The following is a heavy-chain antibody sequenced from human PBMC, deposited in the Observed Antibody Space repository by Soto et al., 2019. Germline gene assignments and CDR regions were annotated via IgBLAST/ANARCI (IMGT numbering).Heavy chain of an antibody. J-gene: IGHJ5*02. CDR2: INPHGGST. V-gene: IGHV1-46*01. Sequence: QLVQSGGEVKQPGASVKVSCKAPRDTFTSYYINWVRQAPGQGLEWMGVINPHGGSTAYAQKFKGRVTLTRDTYASTVFMEVSSLTSEDTAMYYCARSSGGNFGIIIEGTNWCAPWGQGTLVTVS. CDR1: RDTFTSYY. D-gene: IGHD1-26*01. CDR3: ARSSGGNFGIIIEGTNWCAP.